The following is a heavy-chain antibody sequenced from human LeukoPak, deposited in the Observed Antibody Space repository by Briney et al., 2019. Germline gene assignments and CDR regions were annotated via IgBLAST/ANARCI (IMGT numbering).Heavy chain of an antibody. CDR2: IKPDGSEK. J-gene: IGHJ4*02. D-gene: IGHD2-21*02. Sequence: PGGSLTHSCAASGFIFSRYWMTWVRQAPGKGLEWVANIKPDGSEKKYVDSVKGRFTISRDNAKNSLYLQMSSLRAEDTAVYYCARVGFSDESIDHSVQRTLVSVSS. CDR1: GFIFSRYW. V-gene: IGHV3-7*05. CDR3: ARVGFSDESIDH.